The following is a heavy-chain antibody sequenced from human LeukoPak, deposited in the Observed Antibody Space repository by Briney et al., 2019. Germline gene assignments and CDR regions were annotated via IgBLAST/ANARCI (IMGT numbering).Heavy chain of an antibody. CDR2: RYYSGTT. CDR3: ARLYDGALQYFDY. Sequence: PSETLSLTCTVSGGSISSGLYYWGWIRQLPGKGLEWIGYRYYSGTTYYNPSRRSRVTMPVDTSKNQFSLKLNSVTAADTAVYYCARLYDGALQYFDYWGQGVLVTVSS. D-gene: IGHD4/OR15-4a*01. CDR1: GGSISSGLYY. V-gene: IGHV4-31*03. J-gene: IGHJ4*02.